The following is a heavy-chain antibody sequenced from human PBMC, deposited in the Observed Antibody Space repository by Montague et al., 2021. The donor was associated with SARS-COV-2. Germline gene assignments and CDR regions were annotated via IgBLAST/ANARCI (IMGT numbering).Heavy chain of an antibody. V-gene: IGHV3-30*04. CDR3: ARVGRNSSGWYRDYYYYSSVDI. J-gene: IGHJ6*02. Sequence: SLRLSCPASGFTFSSYAMHWVRQAPGKGLEWVAVISYDGSNKYYADSVKGRFTISRDNSKNTLYLQMNSLRAEDTAVYYCARVGRNSSGWYRDYYYYSSVDIWGQGTTVTVSS. CDR2: ISYDGSNK. D-gene: IGHD6-19*01. CDR1: GFTFSSYA.